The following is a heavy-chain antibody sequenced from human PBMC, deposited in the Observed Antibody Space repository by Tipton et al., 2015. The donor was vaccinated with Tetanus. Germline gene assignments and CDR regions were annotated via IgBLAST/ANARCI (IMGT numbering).Heavy chain of an antibody. V-gene: IGHV4-39*01. CDR3: ARTWGVWVTSIDAFDI. J-gene: IGHJ3*02. Sequence: TLSLTCTVSGGSISSPSYYWGWIRQPPGKGLEWIGSVYYSGTTYYNPSLRNRLTVSRDTSKNQFSLNLKSVTAADTAVYYCARTWGVWVTSIDAFDIWGQGTKVAVSS. CDR1: GGSISSPSYY. D-gene: IGHD3-16*01. CDR2: VYYSGTT.